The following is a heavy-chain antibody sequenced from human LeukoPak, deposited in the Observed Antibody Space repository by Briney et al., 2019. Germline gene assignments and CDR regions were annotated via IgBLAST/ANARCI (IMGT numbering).Heavy chain of an antibody. CDR1: GGSFSGYY. CDR3: ARRVYSYGY. V-gene: IGHV4-34*01. CDR2: INHSGST. D-gene: IGHD5-18*01. Sequence: SETLSLTCAVYGGSFSGYYWSWIRQPPGKGLEWIGEINHSGSTNYNPSLKSRVTISVDTSKSQFSLKLSSVTAADTAVYYCARRVYSYGYWGQGTLVTVSS. J-gene: IGHJ4*02.